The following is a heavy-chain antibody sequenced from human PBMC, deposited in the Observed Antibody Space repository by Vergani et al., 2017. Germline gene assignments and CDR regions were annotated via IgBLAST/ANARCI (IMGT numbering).Heavy chain of an antibody. J-gene: IGHJ4*02. Sequence: EVHLVESGGGLVQPGRSLRLSCSGSGFTLGDYAMTWVRRAPGKGLEWVAFIWSKPYGGTTEYAASVKGRFTISRDDSKSIAYLQMSSLKAEDTAVYYCTRDRLDDCYAYFDYWGQGTLVTVSP. CDR3: TRDRLDDCYAYFDY. CDR2: IWSKPYGGTT. V-gene: IGHV3-49*04. CDR1: GFTLGDYA. D-gene: IGHD3-16*01.